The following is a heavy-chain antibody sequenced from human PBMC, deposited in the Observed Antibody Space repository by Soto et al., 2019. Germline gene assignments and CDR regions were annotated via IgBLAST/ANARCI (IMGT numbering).Heavy chain of an antibody. J-gene: IGHJ4*01. V-gene: IGHV3-23*01. CDR2: ISATGIST. D-gene: IGHD1-1*01. Sequence: GGSLRLSCAASGFTFATYAMSWVRQAPGKGLEWVSAISATGISTHYADSVKGRATISRDNSANTLSLEMSSLTAEDTAVYYCARDKDTSSWTGFDFWGHGTLVTVSS. CDR3: ARDKDTSSWTGFDF. CDR1: GFTFATYA.